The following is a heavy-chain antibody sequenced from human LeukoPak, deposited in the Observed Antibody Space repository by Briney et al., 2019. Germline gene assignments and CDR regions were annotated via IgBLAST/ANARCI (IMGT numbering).Heavy chain of an antibody. D-gene: IGHD1-1*01. V-gene: IGHV3-23*01. CDR2: LTGRGDSA. Sequence: PGGSLRLSCGASGFTFSNYAMYWVRQAPGNGLEWVSGLTGRGDSAYYADSVKGRFTISRDNSKNTLYLEMNSLRADDAAVYYCAKRGNTISFFDPWGQGTLVTVSS. J-gene: IGHJ5*02. CDR3: AKRGNTISFFDP. CDR1: GFTFSNYA.